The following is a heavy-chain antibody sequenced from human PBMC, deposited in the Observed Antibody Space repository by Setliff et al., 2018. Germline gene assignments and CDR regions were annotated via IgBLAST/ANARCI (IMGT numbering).Heavy chain of an antibody. D-gene: IGHD5-18*01. J-gene: IGHJ5*02. V-gene: IGHV1-8*02. Sequence: ASVKVSCKTPGYTFTNYDINWVRQATGQGLEWMGWMNPNSGNTGYAQNFQGRVSMTRNTSISTAYMELNSLTSEDTAVYYCARSKVEAAMVKHNWFDPWGQGTLVTVS. CDR1: GYTFTNYD. CDR2: MNPNSGNT. CDR3: ARSKVEAAMVKHNWFDP.